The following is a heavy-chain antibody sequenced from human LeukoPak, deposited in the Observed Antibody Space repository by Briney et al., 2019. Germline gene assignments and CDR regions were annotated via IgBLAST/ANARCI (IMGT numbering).Heavy chain of an antibody. V-gene: IGHV3-53*01. J-gene: IGHJ4*02. CDR2: IYSGGST. CDR3: FCLDVDS. D-gene: IGHD3-16*01. Sequence: ETLSLTCTVSGGSISSSSYYWDWIRQPPGKGLEWVAVIYSGGSTYYADSVKGRFTISRDNSKNTLYLQMNSLRAEDTAVYYCFCLDVDSWGQGTLVTVSS. CDR1: GGSISSSSYY.